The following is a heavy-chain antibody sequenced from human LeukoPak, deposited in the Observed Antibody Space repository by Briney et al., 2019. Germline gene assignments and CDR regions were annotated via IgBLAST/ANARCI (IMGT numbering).Heavy chain of an antibody. D-gene: IGHD6-13*01. J-gene: IGHJ6*02. V-gene: IGHV3-23*01. CDR2: ISASGGST. CDR1: EFTFSSYA. CDR3: AKAKTAGTSRYYYCGMDV. Sequence: PGASLRLSCAASEFTFSSYAMTWVRQAPGKGLEWVSAISASGGSTYYADSVKGRFTISRDNSKNTLYLQMNSLRAEDTAVYCCAKAKTAGTSRYYYCGMDVWGQGTTVTVSS.